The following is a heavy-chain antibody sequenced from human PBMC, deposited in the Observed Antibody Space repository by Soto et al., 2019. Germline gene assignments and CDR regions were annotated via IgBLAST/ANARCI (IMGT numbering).Heavy chain of an antibody. V-gene: IGHV4-39*01. CDR3: ARRALDGTGHHYFVY. Sequence: SETLSLTCTVSGGPISVFNHYWDWIRQSPGKGLEWIGTIYYSGTTIYNPSLQSRVTMSVDTSKRQFSLKVSSVNAADTAVYFCARRALDGTGHHYFVYCGQGARVTVSS. CDR1: GGPISVFNHY. CDR2: IYYSGTT. D-gene: IGHD2-8*02. J-gene: IGHJ4*02.